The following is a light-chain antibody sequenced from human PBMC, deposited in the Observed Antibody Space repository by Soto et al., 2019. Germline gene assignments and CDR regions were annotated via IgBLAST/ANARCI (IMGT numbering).Light chain of an antibody. J-gene: IGKJ1*01. Sequence: DVVLTQSPLSLPVNFGQPASISCRSSKSLVYSDGNTHLSWFHQRPGQSPRRLIYRVSSRDSGVPYRFSGSGSGTDCTLEISRVEAEDVGIYFCTQCTHWPRTFGQGTKVEVK. CDR3: TQCTHWPRT. CDR1: KSLVYSDGNTH. CDR2: RVS. V-gene: IGKV2-30*01.